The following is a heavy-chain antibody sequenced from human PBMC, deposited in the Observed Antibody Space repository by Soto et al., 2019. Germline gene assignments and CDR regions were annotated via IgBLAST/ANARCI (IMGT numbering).Heavy chain of an antibody. CDR3: ARDPKYYYDSSGYSGDDY. Sequence: SLRLSCAASGFTFSSYSMNWVRQAPGKGLEWVSSISSSSSYIYYADSVKGRFTISRDNAKNSLYLQMNSLRAEDTAVYYCARDPKYYYDSSGYSGDDYWGQGTLVTVSS. D-gene: IGHD3-22*01. CDR1: GFTFSSYS. CDR2: ISSSSSYI. J-gene: IGHJ4*02. V-gene: IGHV3-21*01.